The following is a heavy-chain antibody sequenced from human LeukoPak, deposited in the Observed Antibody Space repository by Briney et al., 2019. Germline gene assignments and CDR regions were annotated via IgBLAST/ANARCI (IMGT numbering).Heavy chain of an antibody. V-gene: IGHV5-51*01. J-gene: IGHJ3*02. CDR2: IYPGDSDS. CDR3: ARHRRYCAGECYPEDAFDI. Sequence: GESLKISCKGSGYSFTNYWIGWVRQMPGKDLEWMGSIYPGDSDSRYSPSLQGQVTISADKSISTAYLQWTSLKASDTAMYYCARHRRYCAGECYPEDAFDIWGQGTMVTVSS. CDR1: GYSFTNYW. D-gene: IGHD2-21*01.